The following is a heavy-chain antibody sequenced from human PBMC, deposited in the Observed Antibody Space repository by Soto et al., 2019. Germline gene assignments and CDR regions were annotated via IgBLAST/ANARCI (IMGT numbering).Heavy chain of an antibody. Sequence: GGSLRLSXVASGFMFDSYAMNWVRQAPGKGLEWVSYISPGGDRIYYAESLKGRITISRDSARNSLSLQMNILSDEDTAVYYCTKSADSAGWGVDFWGQGTLVTVSS. J-gene: IGHJ4*02. V-gene: IGHV3-48*02. CDR3: TKSADSAGWGVDF. CDR1: GFMFDSYA. CDR2: ISPGGDRI. D-gene: IGHD6-19*01.